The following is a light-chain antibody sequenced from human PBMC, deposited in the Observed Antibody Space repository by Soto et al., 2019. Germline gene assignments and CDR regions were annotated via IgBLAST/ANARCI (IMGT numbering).Light chain of an antibody. V-gene: IGLV4-69*01. CDR1: SGHSTYD. CDR3: QTWGSGIWV. Sequence: QAVVTQSPSASASLGASVKLTCTLSSGHSTYDVAWHQQQPQKGPRFLMKLSGDGSHTKGDGIPDRFSGSSSGAERYLIISSLQSEDEADYFCQTWGSGIWVFGGGTKLTV. CDR2: LSGDGSH. J-gene: IGLJ3*02.